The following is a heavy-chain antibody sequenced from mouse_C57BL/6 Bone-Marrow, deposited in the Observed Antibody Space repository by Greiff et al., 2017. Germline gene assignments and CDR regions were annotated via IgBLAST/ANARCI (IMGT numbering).Heavy chain of an antibody. V-gene: IGHV1-81*01. CDR2: SYPRSGNT. J-gene: IGHJ3*01. Sequence: QVQLQQSGAELARPGASVKMSCKASGYTFTSYGISWVKQRTGQGLEWIGESYPRSGNTYYNEKFKGKATLTADKPSRSAYMELRSLASEDSAVYFCGGERGRGFAYWGQGTLVTVSA. CDR1: GYTFTSYG. D-gene: IGHD4-1*01. CDR3: GGERGRGFAY.